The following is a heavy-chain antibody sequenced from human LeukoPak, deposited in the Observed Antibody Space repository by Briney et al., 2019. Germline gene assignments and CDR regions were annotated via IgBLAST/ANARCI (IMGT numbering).Heavy chain of an antibody. J-gene: IGHJ4*02. CDR1: GGSFSSYI. Sequence: SETLSLTCTVSGGSFSSYIWSCIRQPPGKGLEWIGLIYQGGSTNYNPSLKGRGTISIDTTKNHFYLQLISVTAADTAVYYCARHAPAVTGTGYFDYWGQGTLVTVSS. V-gene: IGHV4-59*08. CDR2: IYQGGST. D-gene: IGHD6-19*01. CDR3: ARHAPAVTGTGYFDY.